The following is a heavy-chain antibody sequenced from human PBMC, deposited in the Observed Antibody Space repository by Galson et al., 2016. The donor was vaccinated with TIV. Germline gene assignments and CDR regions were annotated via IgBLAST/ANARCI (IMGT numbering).Heavy chain of an antibody. V-gene: IGHV1-2*02. CDR3: FLYDSSDYHMDSQY. D-gene: IGHD3-22*01. CDR2: IKPNSGGT. CDR1: GHIFTGYY. J-gene: IGHJ1*01. Sequence: QSGAEVKKPGESLKISCKASGHIFTGYYLHWVRQAPGQGLEWMAWIKPNSGGTEYAPKFQGRVTMTWDTSITTAYMELRRLRSDDTAMYFCFLYDSSDYHMDSQYWGQGTLATVSS.